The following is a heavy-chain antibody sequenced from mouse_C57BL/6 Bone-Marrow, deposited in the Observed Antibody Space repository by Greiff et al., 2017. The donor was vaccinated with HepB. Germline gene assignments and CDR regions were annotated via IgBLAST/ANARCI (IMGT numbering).Heavy chain of an antibody. V-gene: IGHV1-50*01. CDR3: ARNGYASYYFDY. D-gene: IGHD2-2*01. J-gene: IGHJ2*01. CDR2: IDPSDSYT. CDR1: GYTFTSYW. Sequence: QVQLQQPGAELVKPGASVKLSCKASGYTFTSYWMQWVKQRPGQGLEWIGEIDPSDSYTNYNQKFKGKATLTVDTSSSTAYMQLSSLTSEDSAVYYCARNGYASYYFDYWGQGTTLTVSS.